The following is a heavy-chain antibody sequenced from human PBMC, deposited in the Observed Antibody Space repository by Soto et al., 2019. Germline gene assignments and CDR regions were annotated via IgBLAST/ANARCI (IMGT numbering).Heavy chain of an antibody. D-gene: IGHD1-1*01. V-gene: IGHV3-23*01. CDR3: AKEKPTTTCFDS. Sequence: PGGSLRLSCVASGFSFSSYPMTWVRQAPGKGLEWVSVISGSGTNTYYAESVKGRFTISRDSSQNTLYRQMNSLRAEDTAVYYCAKEKPTTTCFDSWGQGTLVTVSS. J-gene: IGHJ4*02. CDR1: GFSFSSYP. CDR2: ISGSGTNT.